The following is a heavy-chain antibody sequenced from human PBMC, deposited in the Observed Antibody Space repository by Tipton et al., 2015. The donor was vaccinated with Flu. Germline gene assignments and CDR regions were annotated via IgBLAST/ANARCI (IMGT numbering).Heavy chain of an antibody. D-gene: IGHD2-2*01. CDR1: GFTFSTYW. CDR2: VNQGGGQK. Sequence: GSLRLSCGASGFTFSTYWMSWVRQAPGKGLDWVANVNQGGGQKYYVDSVKGRFTISRDNAKNSLYLQMNSLRVEDTAVYYCARTRGGFCTSSGCFADYFDFWGQGTLVTVSS. CDR3: ARTRGGFCTSSGCFADYFDF. J-gene: IGHJ4*02. V-gene: IGHV3-7*01.